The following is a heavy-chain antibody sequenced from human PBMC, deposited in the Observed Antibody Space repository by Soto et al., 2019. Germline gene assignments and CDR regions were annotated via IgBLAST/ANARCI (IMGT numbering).Heavy chain of an antibody. CDR2: MYHSGST. CDR1: GGSISSGGYS. Sequence: SETLSLTCAVSGGSISSGGYSWSWIRQPPGKGLEWIGYMYHSGSTYYNPSLKSRVTISIDRSKNQFSLKLSSVTAADTAVYYCARVPEYWVQGSLVTVSS. J-gene: IGHJ4*02. D-gene: IGHD2-2*01. CDR3: ARVPEY. V-gene: IGHV4-30-2*01.